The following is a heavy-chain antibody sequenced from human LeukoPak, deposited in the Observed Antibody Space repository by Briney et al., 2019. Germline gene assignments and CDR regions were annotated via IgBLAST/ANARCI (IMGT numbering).Heavy chain of an antibody. CDR1: GGTFSSYA. Sequence: SVKVSCKASGGTFSSYAISWVRQAPGQGLEWMGGIIPIFGTANYAQKFQGRVTITADESTSTAYMELSSLRSEDTAVYYCARRPAAIDGLGDWFDPWGQGTLVTVSS. J-gene: IGHJ5*02. V-gene: IGHV1-69*13. CDR2: IIPIFGTA. CDR3: ARRPAAIDGLGDWFDP. D-gene: IGHD2-2*01.